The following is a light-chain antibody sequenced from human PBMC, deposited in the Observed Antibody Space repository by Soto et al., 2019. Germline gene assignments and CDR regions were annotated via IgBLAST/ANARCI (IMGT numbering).Light chain of an antibody. V-gene: IGKV4-1*01. J-gene: IGKJ2*01. Sequence: DIVMTQSPDSLAVSLGERATINCKSSQSILYSSNNKNYLAWYQQKPRQPPKLLIYWASTRQSGVPDRFSGSGSGTEFTLTISCLQAEDVAVYYCQQYFISGYTFGQGTRLEIK. CDR3: QQYFISGYT. CDR2: WAS. CDR1: QSILYSSNNKNY.